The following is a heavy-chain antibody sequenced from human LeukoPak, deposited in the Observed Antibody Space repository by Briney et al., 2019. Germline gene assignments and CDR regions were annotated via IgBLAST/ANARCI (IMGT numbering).Heavy chain of an antibody. D-gene: IGHD6-13*01. V-gene: IGHV1-46*01. J-gene: IGHJ3*02. CDR2: INPSGGST. Sequence: ASVKVSCKASGYTFTSYYMHWVRQAPGQGLEWLGIINPSGGSTGYAQKFQGRVTMTRDTSTSTVYMELSSLRSEDTAVYYCARGKDSSSPRNHDAFDIWGQGTMVTVSS. CDR3: ARGKDSSSPRNHDAFDI. CDR1: GYTFTSYY.